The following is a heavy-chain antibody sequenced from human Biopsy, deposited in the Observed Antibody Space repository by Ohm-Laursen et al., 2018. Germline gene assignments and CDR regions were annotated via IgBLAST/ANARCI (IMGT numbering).Heavy chain of an antibody. CDR2: IYGGGNPV. CDR1: GFTFSTYA. CDR3: ARLNSGTYDASDL. V-gene: IGHV3-48*03. J-gene: IGHJ3*01. D-gene: IGHD1-26*01. Sequence: SLRLSCAASGFTFSTYAMNWVRQAPGKGMEWISYIYGGGNPVPYADSVKGRFTISRDNAHNSLYLHMNSLRAEDTAVYYCARLNSGTYDASDLWGQGTMVIVSS.